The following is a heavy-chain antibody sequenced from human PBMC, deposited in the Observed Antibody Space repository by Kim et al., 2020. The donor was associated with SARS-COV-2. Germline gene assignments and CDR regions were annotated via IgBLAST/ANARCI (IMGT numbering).Heavy chain of an antibody. Sequence: GGSLRLSCAASGFTFSSYSMNWVRQAPGKGLEWVSSISSSSSYIYYADSVKGRFTISRDNAKNSLYLQMNSLRAEDTAVYYCARGGSGSSDRSPIWGQGTLVTVSS. J-gene: IGHJ4*02. D-gene: IGHD3-10*01. CDR1: GFTFSSYS. CDR3: ARGGSGSSDRSPI. V-gene: IGHV3-21*01. CDR2: ISSSSSYI.